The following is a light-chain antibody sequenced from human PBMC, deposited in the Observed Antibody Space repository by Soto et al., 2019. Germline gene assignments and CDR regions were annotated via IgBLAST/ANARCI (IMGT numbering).Light chain of an antibody. CDR1: QSVSSN. V-gene: IGKV3-20*01. CDR3: QQYGSSPRT. CDR2: DAF. Sequence: EIVMTQSPATLSVSPGERATLSCRASQSVSSNLAWYQQKPGQAPRLLIYDAFSRAPGIPARFSGGGSGTDFTLTISRLESEDFAVYYCQQYGSSPRTFGQGTKVDIK. J-gene: IGKJ1*01.